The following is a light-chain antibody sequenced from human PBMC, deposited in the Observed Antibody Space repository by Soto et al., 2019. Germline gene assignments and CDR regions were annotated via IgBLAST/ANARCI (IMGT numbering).Light chain of an antibody. CDR3: QQYGCSPN. Sequence: EIVLTQSPGTLSLSPGERATLSCRASQSVSSSYLAWYQPKPGRAPRLLIYGASSSATGIPDRFIGSGSGTYFTVTISRLEPEDFAVYYWQQYGCSPNFGQGTKLEIK. CDR1: QSVSSSY. J-gene: IGKJ2*01. V-gene: IGKV3-20*01. CDR2: GAS.